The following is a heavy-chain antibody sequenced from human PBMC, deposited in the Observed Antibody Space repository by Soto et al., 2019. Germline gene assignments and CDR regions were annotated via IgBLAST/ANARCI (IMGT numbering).Heavy chain of an antibody. CDR2: LYWDDDK. J-gene: IGHJ4*02. D-gene: IGHD7-27*01. V-gene: IGHV2-5*02. Sequence: QITLKESGPTLVKPTQTLTLTCTFSGFSLSTSGVGVGWIRQPPGKALEWLAFLYWDDDKRYSPSLKSRLTTTKDTSEXQVLLTTTNMDPVDTATYYCARTSVNWGSRGLVDYWGQGTLVTVAS. CDR1: GFSLSTSGVG. CDR3: ARTSVNWGSRGLVDY.